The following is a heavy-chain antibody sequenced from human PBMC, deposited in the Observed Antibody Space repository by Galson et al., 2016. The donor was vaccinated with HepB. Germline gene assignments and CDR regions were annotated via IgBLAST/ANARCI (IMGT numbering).Heavy chain of an antibody. CDR1: GCSVTALS. D-gene: IGHD3-22*01. V-gene: IGHV1-24*01. CDR2: FDPVDEEV. J-gene: IGHJ6*02. Sequence: SVKVSCKVSGCSVTALSMHWVRLGKGLEWMGGFDPVDEEVIYAQKFQGRITMTEDTVTNTAYMELSSLNFEDTAVYYCATEVGDDNFDGNYYLSGMDVWGQGTTVIVSS. CDR3: ATEVGDDNFDGNYYLSGMDV.